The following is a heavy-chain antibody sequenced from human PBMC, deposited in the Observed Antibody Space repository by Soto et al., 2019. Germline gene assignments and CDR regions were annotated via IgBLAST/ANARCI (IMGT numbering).Heavy chain of an antibody. D-gene: IGHD2-15*01. CDR2: IIPIFGTA. CDR1: GGTFISYA. CDR3: ATIGYCSGGRCPQRPYYYGMDV. J-gene: IGHJ6*02. V-gene: IGHV1-69*01. Sequence: SVKVACKASGGTFISYAIIWVRQAPGQGLEWMGGIIPIFGTANYAQKFQGRVTITADESTSTAYMELSSLRSEDTAVYYCATIGYCSGGRCPQRPYYYGMDVWGHGTTVTVSS.